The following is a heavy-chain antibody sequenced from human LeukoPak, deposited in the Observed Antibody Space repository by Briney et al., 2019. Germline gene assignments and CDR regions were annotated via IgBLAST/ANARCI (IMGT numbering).Heavy chain of an antibody. J-gene: IGHJ4*02. CDR3: ARDDDTTGRYSRFDY. Sequence: GGSLRLSCAASGFTFSSYWMSWVRQAPGKGLEWVANIKQDGSEKYYADSVKGRFTVSRDTSKHTLYLQMSSLRAEDTAVYFCARDDDTTGRYSRFDYWGQGTLVTVSS. CDR2: IKQDGSEK. D-gene: IGHD3-22*01. V-gene: IGHV3-7*01. CDR1: GFTFSSYW.